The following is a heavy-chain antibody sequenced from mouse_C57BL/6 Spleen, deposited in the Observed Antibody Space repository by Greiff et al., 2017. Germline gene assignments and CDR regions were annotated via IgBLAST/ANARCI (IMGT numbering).Heavy chain of an antibody. J-gene: IGHJ3*01. CDR3: TREKEFYYGNLFAY. V-gene: IGHV1-15*01. Sequence: QVQLQQSGAELVRPGASVTLSCKASGYTFTDYEMHWVKQTPVHGLEWIGAIDPETGGTAYNQKFKGKAILTADKSSSTAYMELRSLTSEDSAVYYCTREKEFYYGNLFAYWGQGTLVTVSA. D-gene: IGHD2-1*01. CDR2: IDPETGGT. CDR1: GYTFTDYE.